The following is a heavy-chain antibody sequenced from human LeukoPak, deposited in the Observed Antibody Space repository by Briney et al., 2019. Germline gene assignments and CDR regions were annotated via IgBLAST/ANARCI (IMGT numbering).Heavy chain of an antibody. D-gene: IGHD5-12*01. CDR2: INPNSGGT. V-gene: IGHV1-2*02. CDR1: GYTFTGYY. J-gene: IGHJ5*02. CDR3: ARPGGYSGYDSDTAMANH. Sequence: GASVKVSCKASGYTFTGYYMHWVRQAPGQGLEWMGWINPNSGGTNYAQKFQGRVTMTRDTSISTAYMELSRLRSDGTAVYYCARPGGYSGYDSDTAMANHWGQGTLVTVSS.